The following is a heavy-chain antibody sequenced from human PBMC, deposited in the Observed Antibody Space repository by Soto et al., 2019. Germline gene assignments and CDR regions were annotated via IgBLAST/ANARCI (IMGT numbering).Heavy chain of an antibody. CDR1: GGSISSYY. J-gene: IGHJ4*02. D-gene: IGHD6-19*01. CDR2: IYYSGST. V-gene: IGHV4-59*01. CDR3: ARASIAVAGLDY. Sequence: QVQLQESGPGLVKPSETLSLTCTVSGGSISSYYWSWIRQPPGKGLEWIGYIYYSGSTNYNPSLKSRVTISVDTSKNQFSLKLSSVTAADTAVYYCARASIAVAGLDYWGQGTLVTVS.